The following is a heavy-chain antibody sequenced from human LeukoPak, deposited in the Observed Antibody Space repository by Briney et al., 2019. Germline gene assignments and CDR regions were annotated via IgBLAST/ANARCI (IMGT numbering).Heavy chain of an antibody. J-gene: IGHJ6*02. V-gene: IGHV4-39*01. CDR1: GGSVSSSSSY. CDR3: ARHVSGCSGGSCYPGQYYYGMDV. CDR2: IYYSGSA. Sequence: SETLSLTCTVSGGSVSSSSSYWGWIRQPPGKGLEWIGSIYYSGSAYYNPSLKSRVTISVDTSKSQFSLKLSSVTAADTAVYYCARHVSGCSGGSCYPGQYYYGMDVWGRGTTVTVSS. D-gene: IGHD2-15*01.